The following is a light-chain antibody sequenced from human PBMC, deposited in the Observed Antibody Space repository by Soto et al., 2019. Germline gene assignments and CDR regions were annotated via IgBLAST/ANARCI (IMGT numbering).Light chain of an antibody. CDR3: HKANSLMVS. V-gene: IGKV1-12*01. CDR2: AAS. CDR1: QGIGSG. J-gene: IGKJ4*01. Sequence: DIQMTQSPSSVTASVGDRVTITCRASQGIGSGLAWYQQRPGKAPKLLINAASTLQSGVPSRFSGSVSGTEFTLTIVSLQPEDFATYYCHKANSLMVSFGGGTRLEVK.